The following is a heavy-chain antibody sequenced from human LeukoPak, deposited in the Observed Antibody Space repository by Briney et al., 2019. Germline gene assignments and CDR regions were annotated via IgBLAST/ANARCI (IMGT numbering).Heavy chain of an antibody. V-gene: IGHV3-48*01. CDR3: ARLWLLGYYYMDV. D-gene: IGHD5-12*01. J-gene: IGHJ6*03. CDR1: GFTFSSYS. Sequence: PGGSLRLSCAASGFTFSSYSMNWVRQAPGKGLEWVSYISSSSSTIYYADSVKGRFTISRDNAKNSLYLQMNSLRAEDTAVYYCARLWLLGYYYMDVWGKGTTVTVSS. CDR2: ISSSSSTI.